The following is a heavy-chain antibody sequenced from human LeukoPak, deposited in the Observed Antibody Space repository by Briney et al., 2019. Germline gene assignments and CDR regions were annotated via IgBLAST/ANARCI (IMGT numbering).Heavy chain of an antibody. J-gene: IGHJ4*02. CDR3: ARASRTTTAMDDY. Sequence: ASVKVSCKASGYTFTSYDINWVGQASGQGLEWMGWMNSNSGNTGYAQKFQGRVTMIRNTSISTAYMEVSRQRSADTAVYYCARASRTTTAMDDYWGQGTLVTASS. V-gene: IGHV1-8*01. CDR2: MNSNSGNT. D-gene: IGHD5-18*01. CDR1: GYTFTSYD.